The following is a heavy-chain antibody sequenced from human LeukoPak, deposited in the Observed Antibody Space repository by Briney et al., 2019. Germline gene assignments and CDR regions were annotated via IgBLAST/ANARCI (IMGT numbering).Heavy chain of an antibody. V-gene: IGHV1-18*01. CDR3: ARDAVSTVTAGGIDY. J-gene: IGHJ4*02. CDR1: GYTFTSYG. D-gene: IGHD2-21*02. Sequence: ASVKVSCKASGYTFTSYGISWVRQAPGQGLEWMAWISAYRGNTEYAENIQGRVTMTTDTSTSTAYMELRSLRSDDTAVYYCARDAVSTVTAGGIDYWGQGTLVTVSS. CDR2: ISAYRGNT.